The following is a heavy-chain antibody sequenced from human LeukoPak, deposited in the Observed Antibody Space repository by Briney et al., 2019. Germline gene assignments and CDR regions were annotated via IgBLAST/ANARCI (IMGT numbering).Heavy chain of an antibody. V-gene: IGHV3-23*01. CDR1: GFTFSSYA. D-gene: IGHD6-19*01. CDR2: ISGSGGST. CDR3: AKLYSSGWFYYFDY. J-gene: IGHJ4*02. Sequence: GGSLRLSCAASGFTFSSYAMSWVRQAPGKGLEWVSAISGSGGSTYYADSVKGRFTISRDNSKNTLYLQMNSLRAEDTAVYHCAKLYSSGWFYYFDYWGQGTLVTVSS.